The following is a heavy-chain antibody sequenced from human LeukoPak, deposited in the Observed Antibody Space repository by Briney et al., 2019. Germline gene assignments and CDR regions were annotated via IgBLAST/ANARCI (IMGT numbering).Heavy chain of an antibody. CDR2: IIPIFGTV. CDR1: GGTFSSYA. CDR3: ARGGEDIVVVPAPAAFDI. Sequence: ASVKVSCKASGGTFSSYAISWVRQAPGQGLEWMGGIIPIFGTVNYAQKFQGRVTITADESTSTAYMELSSLRSEDTAVYYCARGGEDIVVVPAPAAFDIWGQGTMVTVSS. J-gene: IGHJ3*02. D-gene: IGHD2-2*01. V-gene: IGHV1-69*13.